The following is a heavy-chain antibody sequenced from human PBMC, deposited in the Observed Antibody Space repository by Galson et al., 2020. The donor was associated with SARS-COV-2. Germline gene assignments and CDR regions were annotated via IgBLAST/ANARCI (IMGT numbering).Heavy chain of an antibody. D-gene: IGHD3-3*01. CDR1: GFSFRSYG. V-gene: IGHV3-30*18. J-gene: IGHJ4*02. CDR2: ISYDGSNK. CDR3: AKDSDTIFGVVTPIDY. Sequence: TGGSLRLSCAASGFSFRSYGMHWVRQAPGKGLEWVTVISYDGSNKYYADSVKGRFTISRDNSKNTLYLQMNSLTAEDTAVYYCAKDSDTIFGVVTPIDYWGQGTLVIVSS.